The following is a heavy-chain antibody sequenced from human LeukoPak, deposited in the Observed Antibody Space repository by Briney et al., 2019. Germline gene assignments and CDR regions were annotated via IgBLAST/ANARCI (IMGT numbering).Heavy chain of an antibody. CDR1: GFTFSSYS. CDR2: ISSSSSYI. CDR3: ARHWNPPLYGMDV. D-gene: IGHD1-1*01. V-gene: IGHV3-21*01. J-gene: IGHJ6*02. Sequence: GGSLRLSCAASGFTFSSYSMSWVRQAPGKGLEWVSSISSSSSYIYYADSVKGRFTISRDNAKNSLYLQMNSLRAEDTAVYYCARHWNPPLYGMDVWGQGTTVTVSS.